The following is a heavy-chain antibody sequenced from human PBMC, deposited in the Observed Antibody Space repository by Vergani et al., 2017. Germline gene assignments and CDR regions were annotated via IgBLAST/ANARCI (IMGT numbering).Heavy chain of an antibody. D-gene: IGHD6-6*01. CDR1: GFSFPGYA. Sequence: EVQLLESGGGLVQPGGSLRLSCEASGFSFPGYAMSWVRQAPGKGLEWVSGISSSGGGTSYVDSVKGRFTISRDNSKNTLFLQMNSLRAEDTAVYYCAKDLVSSTSSLYFDYWGQGTLVTVPS. V-gene: IGHV3-23*01. CDR3: AKDLVSSTSSLYFDY. CDR2: ISSSGGGT. J-gene: IGHJ4*02.